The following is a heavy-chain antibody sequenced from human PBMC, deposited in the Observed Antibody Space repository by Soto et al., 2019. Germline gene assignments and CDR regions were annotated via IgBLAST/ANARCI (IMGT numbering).Heavy chain of an antibody. D-gene: IGHD3-10*01. J-gene: IGHJ4*02. CDR2: IDGSGATK. V-gene: IGHV3-48*03. CDR3: ARGFGQFKN. Sequence: EVQLLESGGGLVQPGGSLRLSCGVSGFTFNDFEMNWVRQAPGKGPEWLAYIDGSGATKKYADSVRGRFTISRDNPNNSLFLQMSSLSAADTAIHYCARGFGQFKNWGQSTLVSVSS. CDR1: GFTFNDFE.